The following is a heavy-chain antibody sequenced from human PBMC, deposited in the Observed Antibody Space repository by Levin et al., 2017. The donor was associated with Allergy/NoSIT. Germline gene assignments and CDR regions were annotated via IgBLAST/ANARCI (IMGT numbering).Heavy chain of an antibody. CDR2: ISSGSTI. V-gene: IGHV3-11*01. CDR1: GFTFSDYY. D-gene: IGHD2-2*01. J-gene: IGHJ6*02. Sequence: GGSLRLSCAASGFTFSDYYMSWIRQAPGKGLEWVSYISSGSTIYYADSVKGRFTISRDNAKNSLYLQMSSLRVEDTAVYYCARLIPADNYGMDVWGQGTTVTVSS. CDR3: ARLIPADNYGMDV.